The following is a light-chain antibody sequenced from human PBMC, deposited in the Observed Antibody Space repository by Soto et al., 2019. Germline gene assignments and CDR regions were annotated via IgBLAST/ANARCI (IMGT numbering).Light chain of an antibody. V-gene: IGKV3-20*01. CDR3: QQYNNWPPVT. CDR1: QSVSSSY. J-gene: IGKJ1*01. Sequence: ENVLTQSPGTLSLSPGERATLSYRASQSVSSSYLAWYQQKPGQAPRLLIYGASSRATGIPDRFSGSGSGTDFTLTISRLEPEDFAVYYCQQYNNWPPVTFGQGTKVDIK. CDR2: GAS.